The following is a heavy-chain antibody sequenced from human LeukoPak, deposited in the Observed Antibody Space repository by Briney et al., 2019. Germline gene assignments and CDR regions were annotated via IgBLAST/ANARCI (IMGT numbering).Heavy chain of an antibody. J-gene: IGHJ4*02. D-gene: IGHD3-16*01. CDR2: LSSSGNST. CDR1: GFTFSSYA. V-gene: IGHV3-23*01. Sequence: PGGSLRLSCAASGFTFSSYAMTWVRQAPEKGLEWVSTLSSSGNSTYYADSVKGRFTISRDDSKNTLFLQMNSLRAEDTAVYYCAKRGQLGYWGQGTLVTVSS. CDR3: AKRGQLGY.